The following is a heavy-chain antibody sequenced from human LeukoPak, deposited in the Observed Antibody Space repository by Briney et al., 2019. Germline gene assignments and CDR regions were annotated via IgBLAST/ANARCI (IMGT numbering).Heavy chain of an antibody. CDR1: GFTFSSYT. V-gene: IGHV3-23*01. Sequence: QSGGSLRLSCAASGFTFSSYTMNWVRQAPGKGLEWVSAISGGGGSTYYADSVKGRFTISRDNSKNTLYLQMNSLRAEDTAVYYCAKDRERDYYDSPGWGTNAFDIWGQGTMVTVSS. D-gene: IGHD3-22*01. CDR2: ISGGGGST. J-gene: IGHJ3*02. CDR3: AKDRERDYYDSPGWGTNAFDI.